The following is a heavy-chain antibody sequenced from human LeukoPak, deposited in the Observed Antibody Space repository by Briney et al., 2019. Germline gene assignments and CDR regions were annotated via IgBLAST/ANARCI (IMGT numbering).Heavy chain of an antibody. CDR2: IYYSGST. J-gene: IGHJ2*01. Sequence: SETLSLTCTVSGGSISSNSYYWGWIRQPPGKGLEWIGSIYYSGSTYYNPSLKSRVTISVDTSKNQFSLKLSSVTAADTAVYYCARHRITVSSRYFDLWGRGTLVTVSS. V-gene: IGHV4-39*01. D-gene: IGHD3-16*01. CDR1: GGSISSNSYY. CDR3: ARHRITVSSRYFDL.